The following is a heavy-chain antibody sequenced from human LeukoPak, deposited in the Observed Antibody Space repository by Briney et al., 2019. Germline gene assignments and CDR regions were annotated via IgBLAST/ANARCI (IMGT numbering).Heavy chain of an antibody. CDR2: ISSSGDTI. CDR1: GFTFSTYE. J-gene: IGHJ4*02. D-gene: IGHD1-26*01. Sequence: PGGSLRLSCAASGFTFSTYEMNWVRQALGKGLEWISYISSSGDTIYYADSVEGRFTISRDNAKNSLYLQMNSLRAEDTAVYYCTRDEVGASTEFDYWGQGTLVTVSS. V-gene: IGHV3-48*03. CDR3: TRDEVGASTEFDY.